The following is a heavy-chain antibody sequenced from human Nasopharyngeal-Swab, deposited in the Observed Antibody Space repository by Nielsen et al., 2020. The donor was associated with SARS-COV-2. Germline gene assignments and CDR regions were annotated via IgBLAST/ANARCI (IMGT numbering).Heavy chain of an antibody. Sequence: SETLSLTCAVYGGSFIGYYWSWIRQPPGKGLAWIGDINHSGSTNYNPSLKSRVTISVDTSKNQFSLTLSSVTAADTAVYYCALSFTEIPTPDAFDIWGQGTMVTVSS. CDR2: INHSGST. V-gene: IGHV4-34*01. D-gene: IGHD2-21*01. CDR1: GGSFIGYY. J-gene: IGHJ3*02. CDR3: ALSFTEIPTPDAFDI.